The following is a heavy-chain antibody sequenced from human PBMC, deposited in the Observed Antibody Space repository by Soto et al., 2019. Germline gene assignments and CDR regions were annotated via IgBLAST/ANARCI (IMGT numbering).Heavy chain of an antibody. D-gene: IGHD6-25*01. CDR2: MNPSNGNA. CDR3: ARRKERSGPNYFDV. V-gene: IGHV1-8*01. CDR1: GDTFIKYD. Sequence: ASVKVSCKASGDTFIKYDINWVRQATGQGLEWMGWMNPSNGNAGYAQNFRGRVTMTSNTSITTAYMELSGLRYEDTAVYYCARRKERSGPNYFDVWGQGTLVTVSS. J-gene: IGHJ4*02.